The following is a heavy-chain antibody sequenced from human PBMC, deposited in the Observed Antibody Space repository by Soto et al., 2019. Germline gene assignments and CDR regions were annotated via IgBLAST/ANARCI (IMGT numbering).Heavy chain of an antibody. Sequence: SVKVSCKASGGTFSSYDITWVRQAPGQGLEWMGIINPKDGETFYAQKFQGRVTMTEDTFSDTAYMELSSLRSEDTALYYCATFPKTHMIVVAFDYWGQGTLVTVSS. D-gene: IGHD3-22*01. CDR1: GGTFSSYD. V-gene: IGHV1-69*04. CDR2: INPKDGET. CDR3: ATFPKTHMIVVAFDY. J-gene: IGHJ4*02.